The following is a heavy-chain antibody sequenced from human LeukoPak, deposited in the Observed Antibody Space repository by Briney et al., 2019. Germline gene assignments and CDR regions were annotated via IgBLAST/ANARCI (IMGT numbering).Heavy chain of an antibody. D-gene: IGHD7-27*01. CDR2: ISIDGKTI. CDR1: GFTFSSYE. Sequence: GGSLRLSCAASGFTFSSYEMDWVRQAPGKGLEWVSYISIDGKTIHYADSVKGRFTISRDNSKNTLYLQMNSLRAEDTAVYYCTKGVLGRTQSVSAGFDYWGQGTLVTVSS. CDR3: TKGVLGRTQSVSAGFDY. J-gene: IGHJ4*02. V-gene: IGHV3-48*03.